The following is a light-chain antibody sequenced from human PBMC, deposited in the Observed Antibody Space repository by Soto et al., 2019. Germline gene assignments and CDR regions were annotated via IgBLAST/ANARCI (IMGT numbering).Light chain of an antibody. J-gene: IGKJ2*01. CDR2: DAS. CDR1: QSISSW. Sequence: DIQMTQSPSTLSASVGDRVTITCRASQSISSWLAWYQQKPGKAPKLLIYDASSLEGGVPSRFSGSGSGTEFTLTISSLQPDDFANYYCQQYNSWGTFGQGTKVDIK. V-gene: IGKV1-5*01. CDR3: QQYNSWGT.